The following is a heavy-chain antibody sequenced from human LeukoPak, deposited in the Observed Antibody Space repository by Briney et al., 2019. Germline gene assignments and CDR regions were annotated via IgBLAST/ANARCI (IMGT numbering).Heavy chain of an antibody. D-gene: IGHD3-22*01. V-gene: IGHV3-23*01. CDR3: AKSRLPYCYDSSGYYRLDY. J-gene: IGHJ4*02. Sequence: GGSLRLSCAASGFTFSSYAMSWVRQAPGKGLEWVSAISGSGGSTYYADSVKGRFTISRDNSKNTLYLQMNSLRAEDTAVYYCAKSRLPYCYDSSGYYRLDYWGQGTLVTVSS. CDR1: GFTFSSYA. CDR2: ISGSGGST.